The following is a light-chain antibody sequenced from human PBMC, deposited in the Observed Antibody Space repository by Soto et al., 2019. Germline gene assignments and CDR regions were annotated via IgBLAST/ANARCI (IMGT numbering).Light chain of an antibody. CDR3: QHYNSYSEA. J-gene: IGKJ1*01. V-gene: IGKV1-5*03. Sequence: DIHMTQSPSTLSVSVGDGVTSACRASQTISSWLAWYQQKPGKAPKLLIYKASTLKSGVPSRFSGSGSGTEFTLTISSLQPDDFATYYCQHYNSYSEAFGQGTKVDI. CDR2: KAS. CDR1: QTISSW.